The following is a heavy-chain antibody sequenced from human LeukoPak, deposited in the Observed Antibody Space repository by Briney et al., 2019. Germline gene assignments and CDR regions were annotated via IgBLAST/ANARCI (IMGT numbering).Heavy chain of an antibody. CDR1: GFTFSSYA. V-gene: IGHV3-23*01. Sequence: GGSLRLSCAASGFTFSSYAMSWVRQTPRKGLEWVSTINNNGGIKYYADSVKGRFTISRDNSENTLYLQMNSLRAEDTAVYYCAKDRSLTPYNWFDPWGQGTLVTVSS. CDR2: INNNGGIK. CDR3: AKDRSLTPYNWFDP. J-gene: IGHJ5*02.